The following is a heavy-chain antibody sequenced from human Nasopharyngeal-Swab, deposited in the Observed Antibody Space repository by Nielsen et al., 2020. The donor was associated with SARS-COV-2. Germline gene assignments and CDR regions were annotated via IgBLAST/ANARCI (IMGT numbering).Heavy chain of an antibody. J-gene: IGHJ4*02. CDR3: AKDIAMVRGVISFPYFDY. V-gene: IGHV3-23*01. Sequence: VRQAPGKGLEWVSAISGSGGSTYYADSVKGLFIISSDNSRNTLYLQMNSLRAEDSAVYYCAKDIAMVRGVISFPYFDYWGQGTLVTVSS. D-gene: IGHD3-10*01. CDR2: ISGSGGST.